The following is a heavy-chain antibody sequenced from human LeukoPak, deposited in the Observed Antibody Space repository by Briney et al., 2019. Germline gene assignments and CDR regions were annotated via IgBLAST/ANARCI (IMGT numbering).Heavy chain of an antibody. CDR3: ARDQVTVTKGFDI. Sequence: SETLSLTCAVSDDSFSSHYWTWIRQPPGKGLEWIGYISYIGSTNYNPSLKSRVTISIDTSKNQFSLKLSSVTAADTAVYYCARDQVTVTKGFDIWGQGTMVRVSS. D-gene: IGHD4-17*01. V-gene: IGHV4-59*11. CDR2: ISYIGST. J-gene: IGHJ3*02. CDR1: DDSFSSHY.